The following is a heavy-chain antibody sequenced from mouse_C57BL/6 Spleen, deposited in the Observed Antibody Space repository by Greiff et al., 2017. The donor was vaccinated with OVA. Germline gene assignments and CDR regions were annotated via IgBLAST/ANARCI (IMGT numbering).Heavy chain of an antibody. V-gene: IGHV1-9*01. CDR2: IFPGSGST. Sequence: VQLQQSGAELMKPGASVKLSCKATGYTFTGFWIKWVKQRPGHGLEWIGEIFPGSGSTNYNEKFKGKATFTADTSSNTAYMQLSSLKTEDSAIYCCARGEDLPHFDYWGQGTTLTVSS. J-gene: IGHJ2*01. CDR3: ARGEDLPHFDY. CDR1: GYTFTGFW. D-gene: IGHD5-1*01.